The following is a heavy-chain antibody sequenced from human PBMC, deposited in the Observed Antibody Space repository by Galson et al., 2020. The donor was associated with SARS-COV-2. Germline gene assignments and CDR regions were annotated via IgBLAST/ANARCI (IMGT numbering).Heavy chain of an antibody. J-gene: IGHJ4*02. CDR3: AKGTRRGYDSSAGCGY. Sequence: TGGSLRLSCAASGFTFSNYGMHWVRQAPGKGLEWVAVISDDGSNKYYTDSVKGRFTISRDNSKNTLYLQMNSLRAEDTAVYYCAKGTRRGYDSSAGCGYWGQGTLVTVSS. V-gene: IGHV3-30*18. D-gene: IGHD3-22*01. CDR1: GFTFSNYG. CDR2: ISDDGSNK.